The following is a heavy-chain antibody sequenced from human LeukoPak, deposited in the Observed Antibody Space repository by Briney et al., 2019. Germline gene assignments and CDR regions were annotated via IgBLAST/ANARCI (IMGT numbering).Heavy chain of an antibody. D-gene: IGHD3-10*01. Sequence: SETLSLTCAVYGGSFRGYFWSWIRQPPGKGLEWIGEINHSRGTTYNPSLKSRVTISVDTSKNQFSLKLSSVTAADTAVYYCATDLWFGELLSVYWGQGTLVTVSS. V-gene: IGHV4-34*01. CDR1: GGSFRGYF. CDR2: INHSRGT. J-gene: IGHJ4*02. CDR3: ATDLWFGELLSVY.